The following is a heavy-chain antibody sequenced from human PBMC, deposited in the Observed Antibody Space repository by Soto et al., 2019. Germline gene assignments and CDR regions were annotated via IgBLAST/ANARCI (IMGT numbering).Heavy chain of an antibody. V-gene: IGHV4-31*03. CDR3: ARGRDIVVVVAATPRVFDP. CDR2: IYYSGST. D-gene: IGHD2-15*01. CDR1: GGSISSGGYY. J-gene: IGHJ5*02. Sequence: QVQLQESGPGLVKPSQTLSLTCTVSGGSISSGGYYWSWIRQHPGKGLEWIGYIYYSGSTYYNPSLKSRVTISVDTSKNQFSLKLSSVTAADTAVYYCARGRDIVVVVAATPRVFDPWGQGTLVTVSS.